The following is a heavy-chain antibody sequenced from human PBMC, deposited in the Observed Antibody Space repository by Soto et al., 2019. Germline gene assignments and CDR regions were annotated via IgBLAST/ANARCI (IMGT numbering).Heavy chain of an antibody. CDR3: AREPELMRVVAGGYFDL. CDR1: GGTFSSYT. CDR2: IIPILGIA. D-gene: IGHD3-22*01. Sequence: QVQLVQSGAEVKKPGSSVKVSCKASGGTFSSYTISWVRQAPGQGLEWMGRIIPILGIANYAQKFQGRVTITADKSTSTAYMALSSLRSEDTAVYYCAREPELMRVVAGGYFDLWARGTLVTVSS. J-gene: IGHJ2*01. V-gene: IGHV1-69*08.